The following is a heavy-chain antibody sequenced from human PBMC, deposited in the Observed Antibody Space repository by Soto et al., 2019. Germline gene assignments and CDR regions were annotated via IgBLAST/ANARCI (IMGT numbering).Heavy chain of an antibody. CDR2: IWYDGSNK. CDR1: GFTXSSYG. CDR3: ARVRYYYDSSGYYVLDY. J-gene: IGHJ4*02. V-gene: IGHV3-33*01. D-gene: IGHD3-22*01. Sequence: SLRLSCAASGFTXSSYGMHWVRQAPGKGLEWVAVIWYDGSNKYYADSVKGRFTISRDNSKNTLYLQMNSLRAEDTAVYYCARVRYYYDSSGYYVLDYWGQGTLVTVSS.